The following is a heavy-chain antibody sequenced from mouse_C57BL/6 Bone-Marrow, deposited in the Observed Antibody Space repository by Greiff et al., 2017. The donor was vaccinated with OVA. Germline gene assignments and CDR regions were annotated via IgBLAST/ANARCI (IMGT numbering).Heavy chain of an antibody. CDR1: GYAFTNYL. D-gene: IGHD2-2*01. Sequence: QVQLKESGAELVRPGTSVKVSCKASGYAFTNYLIEWVKQRPGQGLEWIGVINPGSGGTNYNEKFKGKATLTADKSSSTAYMQLSSLTSEDSAVYFCARSPLLWFYYFDYWGQGTTLTVSS. CDR2: INPGSGGT. CDR3: ARSPLLWFYYFDY. V-gene: IGHV1-54*01. J-gene: IGHJ2*01.